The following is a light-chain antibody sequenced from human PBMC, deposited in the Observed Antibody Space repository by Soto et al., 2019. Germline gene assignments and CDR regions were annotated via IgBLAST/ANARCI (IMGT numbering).Light chain of an antibody. J-gene: IGKJ1*01. Sequence: ENVLTQSPGTLSLSPGGRATLSFRASESVSSIYVAWYQQKPGQAPTLLIYGASTRATGIPDRFSGSGSGTDFTLTIDRLEPEDFAVYYCQQSLNPKTFGQGTKVDIK. CDR3: QQSLNPKT. V-gene: IGKV3-20*01. CDR2: GAS. CDR1: ESVSSIY.